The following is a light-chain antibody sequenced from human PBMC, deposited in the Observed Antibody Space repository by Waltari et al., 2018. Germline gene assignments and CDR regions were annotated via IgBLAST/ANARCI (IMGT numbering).Light chain of an antibody. Sequence: AIQLTQSPSSLPASVGHRITITCRASQDIASALAWYVQKPGKAPQLLIYDASTLESGVPSRFSGSGSGTDFTLSISGLQPEDFATYYCQNYDKVPWTFGPGTRVDVK. CDR3: QNYDKVPWT. CDR2: DAS. V-gene: IGKV1D-13*01. CDR1: QDIASA. J-gene: IGKJ1*01.